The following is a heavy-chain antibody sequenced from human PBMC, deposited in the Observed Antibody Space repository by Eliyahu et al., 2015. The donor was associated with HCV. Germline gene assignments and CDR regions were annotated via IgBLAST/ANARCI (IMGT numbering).Heavy chain of an antibody. CDR3: AKGLGSTGKNAFDT. CDR1: GFTXDDYA. V-gene: IGHV3-9*01. Sequence: EVQLVESGGGLVQPGRSLRLSCAASGFTXDDYAMPWVRQVPGKGLEWVSGIRWNSGSIDYADSVKGRFTISRDNAKNSLYLQMNSLRPEDTALYYCAKGLGSTGKNAFDTWGPGTMVTVSS. CDR2: IRWNSGSI. D-gene: IGHD1-26*01. J-gene: IGHJ3*02.